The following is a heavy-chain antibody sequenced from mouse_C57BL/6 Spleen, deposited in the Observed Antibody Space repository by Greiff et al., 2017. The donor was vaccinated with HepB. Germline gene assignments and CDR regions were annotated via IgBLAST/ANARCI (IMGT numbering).Heavy chain of an antibody. V-gene: IGHV1-69*01. J-gene: IGHJ3*01. CDR2: IDPSDSYT. CDR1: GYTFTSYW. Sequence: VQLQQPGAELVMPGASVKLSCKASGYTFTSYWMHWVKQRPGQGLEWIGEIDPSDSYTNYNQKFKGKSTLTVDKSSSTAYMQLSSLTSADSAVYYCARGGFAYWGQGTLVTVSA. CDR3: ARGGFAY.